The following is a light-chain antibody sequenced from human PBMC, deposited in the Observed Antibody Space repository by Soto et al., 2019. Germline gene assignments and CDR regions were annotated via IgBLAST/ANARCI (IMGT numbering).Light chain of an antibody. CDR2: EVS. J-gene: IGLJ2*01. V-gene: IGLV2-8*01. CDR1: SSDVGGYNY. CDR3: SSYAGSNNVV. Sequence: SALPQPPSSSGSPGQSVTISCTGTSSDVGGYNYVSWYQQHPGKAPKLMIYEVSKRPSGVPDRFSGPKSGNTASLTVSGLQAEDEADYYCSSYAGSNNVVFGGGTKVTVL.